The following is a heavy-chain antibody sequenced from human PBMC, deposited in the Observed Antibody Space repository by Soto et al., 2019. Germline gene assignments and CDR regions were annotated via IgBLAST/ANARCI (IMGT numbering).Heavy chain of an antibody. Sequence: SETLSLTCTVSGGSISSGSSYWGWIRQPPGKGLEWIGTISYSGTTYYHPSPKSRVSISVDTSKTQFSLKLTSVTAADTAVYYCARCIGYYYYYMDVWGNGTTVTVSS. CDR3: ARCIGYYYYYMDV. CDR1: GGSISSGSSY. J-gene: IGHJ6*03. V-gene: IGHV4-39*01. CDR2: ISYSGTT.